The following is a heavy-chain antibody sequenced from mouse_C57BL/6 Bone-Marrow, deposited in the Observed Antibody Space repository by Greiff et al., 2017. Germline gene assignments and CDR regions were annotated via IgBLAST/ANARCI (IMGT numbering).Heavy chain of an antibody. CDR2: IDPENGDT. D-gene: IGHD1-1*01. Sequence: EVQLVESGAELVRPGASVKLSCTASGFNIKDDYMHWVKQRPEQGLEWIGWIDPENGDTEYASKFQGKAPITADTSSNTAYLQLSSLTSEDTAVYYCTTSITTVVDVWGTGTTVTVSS. J-gene: IGHJ1*03. V-gene: IGHV14-4*01. CDR3: TTSITTVVDV. CDR1: GFNIKDDY.